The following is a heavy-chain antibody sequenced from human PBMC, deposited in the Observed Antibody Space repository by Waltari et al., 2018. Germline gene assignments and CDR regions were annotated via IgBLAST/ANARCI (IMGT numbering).Heavy chain of an antibody. J-gene: IGHJ3*02. Sequence: EVQLVESGGGLIQPGGSLRLSCEVSGFTVSNNYIGWVRQAPGKGLEWVSVISSGGDTDDADAVRGRFTISRDNSKNTLYLQMNSLRVEDTALYYCATWTGGSLGAFDNWGQGTMVTVSS. D-gene: IGHD7-27*01. V-gene: IGHV3-53*01. CDR2: ISSGGDT. CDR3: ATWTGGSLGAFDN. CDR1: GFTVSNNY.